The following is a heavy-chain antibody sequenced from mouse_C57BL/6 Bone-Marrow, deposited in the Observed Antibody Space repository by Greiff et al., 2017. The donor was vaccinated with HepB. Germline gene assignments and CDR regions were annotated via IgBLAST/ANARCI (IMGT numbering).Heavy chain of an antibody. CDR3: ARGNGNYVFAY. V-gene: IGHV3-1*01. Sequence: EVKLQESGPGMVKPSQSLSLTCTVTGYSITSGYDWHWIRHFPGNKLEWMGYISYSGSTNYNPSLKSRISITHDTSKNHFFLKLNSVTTEDTATYYCARGNGNYVFAYWGQGTLVTVSA. CDR2: ISYSGST. J-gene: IGHJ3*01. D-gene: IGHD2-1*01. CDR1: GYSITSGYD.